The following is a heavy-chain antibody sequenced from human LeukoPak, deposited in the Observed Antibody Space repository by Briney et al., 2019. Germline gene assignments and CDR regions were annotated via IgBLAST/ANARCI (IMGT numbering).Heavy chain of an antibody. V-gene: IGHV4-59*07. Sequence: SDTLSLTCTVSGGSIRSYYWRWIRQPPGKGLECIGYIYYSGCTNYNPSLKSRVTISVDTSKNQFSLRLTSVTASDTAVYYCARPVRCSATTCTGPFDYWGQGTLVTVSS. CDR1: GGSIRSYY. CDR3: ARPVRCSATTCTGPFDY. D-gene: IGHD6-19*01. J-gene: IGHJ4*02. CDR2: IYYSGCT.